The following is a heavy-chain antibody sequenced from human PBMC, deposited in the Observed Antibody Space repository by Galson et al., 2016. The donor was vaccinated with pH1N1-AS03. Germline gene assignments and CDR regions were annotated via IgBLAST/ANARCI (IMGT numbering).Heavy chain of an antibody. Sequence: LRLSCAASGFTYGDYYMSWIRQAPGKGLEWISCITSSGGSGSTIYYADSVKGRFTISRDNAKNSLYLQMNSLRADDTAVYFCARGWYDIWTGYLVDPFDYWGQGALATVSS. CDR1: GFTYGDYY. CDR3: ARGWYDIWTGYLVDPFDY. V-gene: IGHV3-11*01. D-gene: IGHD3-9*01. J-gene: IGHJ4*02. CDR2: ITSSGGSGSTI.